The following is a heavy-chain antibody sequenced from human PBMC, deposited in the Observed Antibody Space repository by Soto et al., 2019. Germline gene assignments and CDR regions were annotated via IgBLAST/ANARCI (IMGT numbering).Heavy chain of an antibody. CDR3: VRGTRRTRLVHYGMDV. V-gene: IGHV1-46*01. Sequence: VSVKVACKASGYTFTSCYMHWVRQAPGQGLEWMGIINPSGGSTSYAQKFEGRVTMTRDTSTSTVYMELSSLRSEDTAEYYCVRGTRRTRLVHYGMDVWAEAITVTF. J-gene: IGHJ6*02. CDR1: GYTFTSCY. CDR2: INPSGGST.